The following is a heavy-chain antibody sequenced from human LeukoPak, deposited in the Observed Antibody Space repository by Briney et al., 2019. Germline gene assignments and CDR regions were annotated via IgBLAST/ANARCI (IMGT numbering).Heavy chain of an antibody. V-gene: IGHV1-69*13. CDR1: GYTFTSYA. D-gene: IGHD6-13*01. CDR2: IIPMFGTA. Sequence: SVKVSCKASGYTFTSYAMNWVRQAPGQGLEWMGGIIPMFGTANYAQNFQDRVTITADESTSTAYMELSSLRSEDTAVYYCARRAAAGTNFYYYYMDVWGKGTTVTISS. J-gene: IGHJ6*03. CDR3: ARRAAAGTNFYYYYMDV.